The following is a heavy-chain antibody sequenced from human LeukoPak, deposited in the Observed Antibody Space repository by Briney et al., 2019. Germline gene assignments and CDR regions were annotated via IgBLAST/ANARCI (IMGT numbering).Heavy chain of an antibody. CDR1: GFTFSSYA. CDR3: AKSLTTYLDGYNESDY. CDR2: ISGSGGST. D-gene: IGHD5-24*01. J-gene: IGHJ4*02. Sequence: GSLRLSCAASGFTFSSYAMSWVRQAPGKGLEWVSAISGSGGSTYYADSVKGRFTISRDNSKNTLYLQMNSLRAEDTAVYYCAKSLTTYLDGYNESDYWGQGTLVTVSS. V-gene: IGHV3-23*01.